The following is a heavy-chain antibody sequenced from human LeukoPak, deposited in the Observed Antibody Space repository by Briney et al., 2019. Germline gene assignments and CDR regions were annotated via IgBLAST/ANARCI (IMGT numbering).Heavy chain of an antibody. CDR2: ISGSGGST. Sequence: GGSLRLSCVASGFTFSSYGMNWVRQAPGKGLEWVSAISGSGGSTYYADSVKGRFTISRDNSKNTLYLQMNSLRAEDTAVYYCAKDSAAWPRYYFDYWGQGTLVTVSS. CDR3: AKDSAAWPRYYFDY. J-gene: IGHJ4*02. V-gene: IGHV3-23*01. D-gene: IGHD6-13*01. CDR1: GFTFSSYG.